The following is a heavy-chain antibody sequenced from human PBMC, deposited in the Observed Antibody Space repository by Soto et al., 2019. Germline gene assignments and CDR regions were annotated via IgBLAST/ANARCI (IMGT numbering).Heavy chain of an antibody. J-gene: IGHJ6*02. CDR1: GYTFSDYF. CDR3: ARIKWGLDYYSGMDV. V-gene: IGHV1-2*02. CDR2: INPKTAAT. Sequence: QEQLVQSGAEVKKSGASVKVSCKTSGYTFSDYFIQWLRQAPGQGLEWMAWINPKTAATNYAKKFQDRVNLTSDTSFTTAYLELTRLRPDDTAIYYCARIKWGLDYYSGMDVWGQGTAVTVSS. D-gene: IGHD1-26*01.